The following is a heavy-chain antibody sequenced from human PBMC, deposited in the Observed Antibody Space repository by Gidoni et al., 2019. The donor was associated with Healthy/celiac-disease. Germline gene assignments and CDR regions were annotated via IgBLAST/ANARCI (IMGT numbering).Heavy chain of an antibody. Sequence: QVQLVQSGAEVKKPGDSVKVACKASGYTFTGYYMHWVRQAPGQGLVWMGWINPNSGGTNYAQNVQGRVTMTRDTSISTAYMELSRLRSDYTAVYYCARDIRYCSGGSCFNYYYYGMDVWGQGTTVTVSS. J-gene: IGHJ6*02. D-gene: IGHD2-15*01. CDR3: ARDIRYCSGGSCFNYYYYGMDV. CDR1: GYTFTGYY. V-gene: IGHV1-2*02. CDR2: INPNSGGT.